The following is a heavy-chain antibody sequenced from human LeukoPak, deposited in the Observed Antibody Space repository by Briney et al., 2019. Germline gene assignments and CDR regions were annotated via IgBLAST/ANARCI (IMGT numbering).Heavy chain of an antibody. J-gene: IGHJ4*02. CDR3: ASGGSYYDSHFDC. CDR2: ISGSGGST. D-gene: IGHD1-26*01. CDR1: GFTFDDYA. Sequence: PGRSLRLSCAASGFTFDDYAMHWVRHAPGKGLEWVSAISGSGGSTYFADSVKGRFTISRDNSKNTLYLQMNSLRAEDTAVYYCASGGSYYDSHFDCWGQGTLVTVSS. V-gene: IGHV3-23*01.